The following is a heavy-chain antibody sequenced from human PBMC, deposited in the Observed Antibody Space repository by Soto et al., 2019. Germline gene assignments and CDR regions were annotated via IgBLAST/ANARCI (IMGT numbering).Heavy chain of an antibody. CDR3: TTGTWIQLWLPDF. J-gene: IGHJ4*02. CDR1: GFTFSTYA. D-gene: IGHD5-18*01. CDR2: ISGSGDST. Sequence: GGSLRLSCAASGFTFSTYAMNWVRQAPGKGLEWVSGISGSGDSTYYADSVKGRFTVSRDNSKNTLYLQMNSLRAEDTAVYYCTTGTWIQLWLPDFWGQGALVTVS. V-gene: IGHV3-23*01.